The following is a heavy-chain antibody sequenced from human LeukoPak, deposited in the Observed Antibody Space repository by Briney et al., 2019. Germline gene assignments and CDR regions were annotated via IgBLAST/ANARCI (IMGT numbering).Heavy chain of an antibody. D-gene: IGHD3-3*01. J-gene: IGHJ5*02. Sequence: ASVKVSCKASGYTLTSYDINWVRQATGQGLEWMGWMNPNSGNTGYAQRFQGRVTMTRNTSISTAYMELSSLRSEDTAVYYCARGGTYYDFWSGYYPVNWFDPWGQGTLVTVSS. CDR2: MNPNSGNT. V-gene: IGHV1-8*01. CDR3: ARGGTYYDFWSGYYPVNWFDP. CDR1: GYTLTSYD.